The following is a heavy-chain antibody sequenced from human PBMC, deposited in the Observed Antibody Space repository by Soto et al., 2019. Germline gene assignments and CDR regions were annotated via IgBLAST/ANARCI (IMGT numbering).Heavy chain of an antibody. CDR3: VAIYGGLADFDY. CDR1: GGSISSSSYY. D-gene: IGHD3-16*01. CDR2: IYYSGSA. J-gene: IGHJ4*02. V-gene: IGHV4-39*01. Sequence: QLQLQESGPGLVKPSETLSLTCIVSGGSISSSSYYWGWIRQPPGKGLEWIGTIYYSGSAFYNPSLKSRVTIPVDTPNNQFSLKMTSVTAADTAVYFCVAIYGGLADFDYWGQGTLVTVSS.